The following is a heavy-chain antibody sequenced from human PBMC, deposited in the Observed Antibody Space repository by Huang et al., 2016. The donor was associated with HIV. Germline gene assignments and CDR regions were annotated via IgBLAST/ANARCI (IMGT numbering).Heavy chain of an antibody. V-gene: IGHV4-34*02. CDR2: IIHSGVA. CDR1: GGPFNNYY. D-gene: IGHD3-3*01. J-gene: IGHJ6*02. Sequence: QVQLQQWGAGVLKPSETLSLTFAVYGGPFNNYYWSWVRQLTGRRLGWSGEIIHSGVANSTPARKSRVSMAIDPSKNQFCLRLTSVTAADTAVYYCARVPTPSYYDFWSISPSHEDVYYYNMDVWGQGTTVIVSS. CDR3: ARVPTPSYYDFWSISPSHEDVYYYNMDV.